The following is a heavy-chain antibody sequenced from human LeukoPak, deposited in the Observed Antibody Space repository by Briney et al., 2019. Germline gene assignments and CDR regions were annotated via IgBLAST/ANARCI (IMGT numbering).Heavy chain of an antibody. CDR1: GYSSTNYW. CDR3: ARTRGYSYGPPFDF. V-gene: IGHV5-10-1*01. Sequence: HGESLKISCKGSGYSSTNYWITWVRQMPGKGLEWMGKIDPSDSYTNYSPSFQGHVTISADKSITIAYLQWSSLKASDTAMYYCARTRGYSYGPPFDFWGQGTLVTVSS. D-gene: IGHD5-18*01. J-gene: IGHJ4*02. CDR2: IDPSDSYT.